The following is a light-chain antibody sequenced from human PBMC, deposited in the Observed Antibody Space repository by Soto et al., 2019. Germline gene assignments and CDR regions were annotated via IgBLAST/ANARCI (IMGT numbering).Light chain of an antibody. J-gene: IGKJ2*01. CDR2: AAS. CDR3: QQSYSSPPT. Sequence: DVQLTQSPSSLSASVGDRVTITCRASQSLSTYLNWYQHKIGKAPKLLIYAASSLKNGVPSRFSGSGSGTDFTLTINSLPPEDFATYYCQQSYSSPPTFGQGTKLNIK. CDR1: QSLSTY. V-gene: IGKV1-39*01.